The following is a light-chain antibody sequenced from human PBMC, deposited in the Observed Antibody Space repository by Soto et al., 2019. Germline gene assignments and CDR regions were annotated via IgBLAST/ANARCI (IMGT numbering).Light chain of an antibody. CDR1: RSNIGSHFA. J-gene: IGLJ3*02. Sequence: QSVLTQPPSVSGAPGQRVTISCTGSRSNIGSHFAVHWYQHLPGTAPKLLISGDTNRPSGVPDRFSGSKSGTSASLAITGLQAEDDAHYYCQSYDSSLSNWVFGGGTKLTVL. V-gene: IGLV1-40*01. CDR2: GDT. CDR3: QSYDSSLSNWV.